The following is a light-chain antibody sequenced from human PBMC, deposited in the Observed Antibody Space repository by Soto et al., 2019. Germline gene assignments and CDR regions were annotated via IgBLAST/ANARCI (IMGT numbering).Light chain of an antibody. V-gene: IGKV1-5*01. CDR3: QQYNSSPWT. CDR1: QSISSW. CDR2: DAS. J-gene: IGKJ1*01. Sequence: DIQMTQSPSTLSASVGDRVTITCRASQSISSWLAWYQQKPGKAPKLLIYDASSLESGVPSRFSGSGSGTEFTLTISRLHPDDFATYYCQQYNSSPWTFGQGTQVEIK.